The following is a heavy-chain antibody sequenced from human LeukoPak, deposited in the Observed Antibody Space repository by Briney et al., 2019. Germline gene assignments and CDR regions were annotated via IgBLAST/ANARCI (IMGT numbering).Heavy chain of an antibody. V-gene: IGHV1-2*02. CDR3: ARGVDTAMARDY. J-gene: IGHJ4*02. D-gene: IGHD5-18*01. CDR1: GYTFTGYY. Sequence: ASVKVSCKASGYTFTGYYMHWVRQASGQGLEWMGWINPNSGGTNYAQKFQGRVTMTRDTSISTAYMELSRLRSDDTAVYYCARGVDTAMARDYWGQGTLVTVSS. CDR2: INPNSGGT.